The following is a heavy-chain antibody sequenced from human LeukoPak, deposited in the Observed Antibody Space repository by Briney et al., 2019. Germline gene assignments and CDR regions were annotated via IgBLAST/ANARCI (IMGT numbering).Heavy chain of an antibody. J-gene: IGHJ4*02. Sequence: GASVKLSCKASGDTFTKYHMHWVRQAPGQGLGWMGLINLNVGNPIYAQTFQDRVTLTWDTSASTGYMDLSSLRAEGTAVYFCAIEYTGSSYLDHWGQGTLVTVSS. D-gene: IGHD1-26*01. CDR1: GDTFTKYH. CDR2: INLNVGNP. CDR3: AIEYTGSSYLDH. V-gene: IGHV1-46*01.